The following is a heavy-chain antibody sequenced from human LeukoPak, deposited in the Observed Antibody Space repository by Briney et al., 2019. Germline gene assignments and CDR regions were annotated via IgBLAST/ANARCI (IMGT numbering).Heavy chain of an antibody. Sequence: TSLTLSCAASGFSFTSYGMHWVRQAPGKGLEWVALITYDGYYKYYSDSVKGRFTISSDTSKNTLYLQMNSLRAEDTAVYYCARDLSPVVRASPMGYWGQGTLASVSS. D-gene: IGHD3-10*01. J-gene: IGHJ1*01. V-gene: IGHV3-30*03. CDR1: GFSFTSYG. CDR3: ARDLSPVVRASPMGY. CDR2: ITYDGYYK.